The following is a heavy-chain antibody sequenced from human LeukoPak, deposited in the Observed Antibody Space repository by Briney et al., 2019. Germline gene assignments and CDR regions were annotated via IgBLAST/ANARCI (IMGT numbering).Heavy chain of an antibody. V-gene: IGHV3-23*01. J-gene: IGHJ6*03. CDR1: GFTFSNYG. CDR2: ISGSGDNT. Sequence: GGSLRLSCAASGFTFSNYGMSWVRQAPGKGLEWVSAISGSGDNTYYADSVKGRFTVSRDNSKNTLYVQMKSLRAEDTAVYYCARDQTKWEPLRRRDYYYMDVWGKGTTVTVSS. CDR3: ARDQTKWEPLRRRDYYYMDV. D-gene: IGHD1-26*01.